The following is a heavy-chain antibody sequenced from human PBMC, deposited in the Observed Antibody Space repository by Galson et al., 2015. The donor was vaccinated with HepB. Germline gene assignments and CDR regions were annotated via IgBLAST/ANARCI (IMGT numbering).Heavy chain of an antibody. CDR3: ARSYYYDSSFTNWFDP. V-gene: IGHV1-69*13. J-gene: IGHJ5*02. Sequence: SVKVSCKASGGTFSSYAISWVRQAPGQGLEWMGGIIPIFGTASYAQKFQGRVTITADESTSTAYMELSSLRSEDTAVYYCARSYYYDSSFTNWFDPWGQGTLVTVSS. CDR1: GGTFSSYA. D-gene: IGHD3-22*01. CDR2: IIPIFGTA.